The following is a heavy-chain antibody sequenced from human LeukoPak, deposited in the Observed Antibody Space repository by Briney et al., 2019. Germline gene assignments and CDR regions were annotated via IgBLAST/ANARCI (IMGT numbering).Heavy chain of an antibody. Sequence: GGSLRLSCAASGFTFSSYSMNWVRQAPGKGLEWVSSISSSSYIYYADSVKGRFTISRDNAKNSLYLQMNSLRAEDTAVYYCASRPHGPDYALFDYWGQGTLVTVSS. V-gene: IGHV3-21*01. CDR3: ASRPHGPDYALFDY. D-gene: IGHD4-17*01. CDR2: ISSSSYI. CDR1: GFTFSSYS. J-gene: IGHJ4*02.